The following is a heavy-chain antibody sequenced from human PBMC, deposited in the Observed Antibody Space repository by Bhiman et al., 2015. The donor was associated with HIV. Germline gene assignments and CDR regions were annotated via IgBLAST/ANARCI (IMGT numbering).Heavy chain of an antibody. CDR3: AKADSVRAKVDSVPFSNNWINYFDY. CDR1: GFTFNDYP. D-gene: IGHD2-2*03. CDR2: ISHYGGNK. J-gene: IGHJ4*02. Sequence: QVQLVESGGGVVQPGRSLRLSCVASGFTFNDYPIHWVRQAPGKGLEWVAVISHYGGNKYYADSVKGRFTISRDNSKNTLYLQMNSMRPEDTAVYYCAKADSVRAKVDSVPFSNNWINYFDYWGQGTLVTVSS. V-gene: IGHV3-30-3*01.